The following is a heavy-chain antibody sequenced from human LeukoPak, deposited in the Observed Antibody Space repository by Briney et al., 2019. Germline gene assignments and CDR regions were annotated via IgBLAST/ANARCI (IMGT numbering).Heavy chain of an antibody. Sequence: ASVKVSCKASNYTFRSYDITWVRQAPGQGLEWMGLISAYNGKTNYAQKFQGRVTMTRDTSTTTAYIELRSLRSDDTAVYYCARSPGTYLDYWGRGTLVTVSS. CDR1: NYTFRSYD. CDR2: ISAYNGKT. V-gene: IGHV1-18*01. CDR3: ARSPGTYLDY. J-gene: IGHJ4*02. D-gene: IGHD1-26*01.